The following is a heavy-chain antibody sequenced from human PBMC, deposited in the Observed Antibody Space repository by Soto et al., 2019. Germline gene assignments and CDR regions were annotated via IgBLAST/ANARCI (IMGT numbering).Heavy chain of an antibody. CDR2: ISPYNDNT. V-gene: IGHV1-18*01. D-gene: IGHD4-17*01. CDR1: GYTFIKCG. Sequence: ASVKVSCKASGYTFIKCGIAWVRQAHGQGLEWMGWISPYNDNTIYAQKFQGRVTMTTDTSTSTAYMELRSLRSDDTAVYYCASDPRGHGDYETYYYGMDVRGQGTTGTVSS. CDR3: ASDPRGHGDYETYYYGMDV. J-gene: IGHJ6*02.